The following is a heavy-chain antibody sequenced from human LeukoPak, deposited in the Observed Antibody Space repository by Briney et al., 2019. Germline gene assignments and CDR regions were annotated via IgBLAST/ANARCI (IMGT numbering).Heavy chain of an antibody. CDR2: IYPGDSDT. Sequence: GESLKISCKGSGYSFTSYWIGWVRQMPGKGLEWMGIIYPGDSDTRYSPSFQGQVTISADKSISTAYLQWSSLKASDTAMYYCARLGITGTTDGGFDYWGQGTLVTASS. CDR1: GYSFTSYW. CDR3: ARLGITGTTDGGFDY. D-gene: IGHD1-7*01. V-gene: IGHV5-51*01. J-gene: IGHJ4*02.